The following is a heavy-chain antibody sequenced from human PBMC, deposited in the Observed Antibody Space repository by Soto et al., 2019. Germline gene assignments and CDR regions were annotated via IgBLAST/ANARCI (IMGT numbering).Heavy chain of an antibody. J-gene: IGHJ4*02. CDR2: ISTSGSTI. Sequence: PGGSLRVSCAASGFTFSRYEMNWVRQAPGKGLEWISYISTSGSTIYYADSVKGRFTISRDNAKNSLYLQMNSLRAEDTAVYYCARELAAAGSFDYWGQGTLVTVSS. CDR3: ARELAAAGSFDY. V-gene: IGHV3-48*03. D-gene: IGHD6-13*01. CDR1: GFTFSRYE.